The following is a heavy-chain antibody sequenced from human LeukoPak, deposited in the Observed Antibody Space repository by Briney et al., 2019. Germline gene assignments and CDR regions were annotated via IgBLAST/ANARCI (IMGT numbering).Heavy chain of an antibody. CDR1: GFTFSNYA. D-gene: IGHD4-17*01. J-gene: IGHJ6*03. V-gene: IGHV3-53*01. Sequence: GGSLRLSCAASGFTFSNYAMSWVRQAPGKGLEWVSVIYSGGSTYYADSVKGRFTISRDNSKNTLYLQMNSLRAEDTAVYYCARGLYGDYGGYYYYMDVWGKGTTVTVSS. CDR3: ARGLYGDYGGYYYYMDV. CDR2: IYSGGST.